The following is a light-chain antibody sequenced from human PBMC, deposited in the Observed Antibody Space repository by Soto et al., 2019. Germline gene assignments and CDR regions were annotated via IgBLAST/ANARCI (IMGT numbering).Light chain of an antibody. CDR3: AAWDDSLNGDV. J-gene: IGLJ1*01. Sequence: QSVLTQPPSVSAAPGQKVTISCSGSSSNIGGNSVSWYQQLPGTAPKLLIYDDNKRPSGIPDRFSGSKSGTSATLGISGLQSEDEADYYCAAWDDSLNGDVFGTGTKVTVL. CDR2: DDN. CDR1: SSNIGGNS. V-gene: IGLV1-51*01.